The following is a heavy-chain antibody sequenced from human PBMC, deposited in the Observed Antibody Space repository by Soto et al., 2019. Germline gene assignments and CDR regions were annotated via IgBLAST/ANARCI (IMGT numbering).Heavy chain of an antibody. D-gene: IGHD2-15*01. CDR3: ARDQHCSGGTCSYYYYGMDV. CDR1: GGTFSTYA. CDR2: IIPVVGTV. J-gene: IGHJ6*02. Sequence: SVKVSCKASGGTFSTYAITWVRQAPGQGLEWMGGIIPVVGTVNYAQKFQGRVTLTADKSTGTAYMELSSLRSEDTALYYCARDQHCSGGTCSYYYYGMDVWGQGTKVPVS. V-gene: IGHV1-69*06.